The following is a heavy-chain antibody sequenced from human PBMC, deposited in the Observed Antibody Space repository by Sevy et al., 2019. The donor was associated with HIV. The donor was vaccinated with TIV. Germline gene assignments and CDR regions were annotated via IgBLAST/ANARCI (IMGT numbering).Heavy chain of an antibody. J-gene: IGHJ4*02. Sequence: SETLSLTCAVYGGSFSAYYWNWIRQPPGKGLEWIGEINQSGSTNYNPSLKSRVTMSVDTSKKQFSLKLSSVTAADTAVYYCARVLADDYIWGSHRPKYYFDFWVQGTLVTVSS. CDR1: GGSFSAYY. CDR2: INQSGST. D-gene: IGHD3-16*02. CDR3: ARVLADDYIWGSHRPKYYFDF. V-gene: IGHV4-34*01.